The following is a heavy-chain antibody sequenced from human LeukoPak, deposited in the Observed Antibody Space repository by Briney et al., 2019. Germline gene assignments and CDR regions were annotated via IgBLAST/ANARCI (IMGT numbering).Heavy chain of an antibody. CDR2: IDSSDSYT. D-gene: IGHD2-2*01. J-gene: IGHJ4*02. V-gene: IGHV5-10-1*01. CDR3: ARQKYVDPGHYFDY. CDR1: GYSFTSYW. Sequence: GESLKISCKGSGYSFTSYWISWVRQMPGKGLEWMGRIDSSDSYTKYSPSFQGHVTISADKSISTAYLQWSSLKASDTAMYYCARQKYVDPGHYFDYWGQGTLVTVSS.